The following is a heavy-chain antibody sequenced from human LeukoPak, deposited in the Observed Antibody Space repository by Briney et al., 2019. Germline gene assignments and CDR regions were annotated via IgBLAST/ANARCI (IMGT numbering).Heavy chain of an antibody. CDR2: IDYTGSS. Sequence: PSETLSLTSSVSSGSIRSSDDYWGVVRQTPGKGLEWMGSIDYTGSSHYNPSLKSRATISVDTSKNQFSLKLTSVAAADTAVYYCTRAASSGPLFPYLPDVWGKGTTVTVSS. CDR3: TRAASSGPLFPYLPDV. D-gene: IGHD3-22*01. V-gene: IGHV4-39*07. J-gene: IGHJ6*04. CDR1: SGSIRSSDDY.